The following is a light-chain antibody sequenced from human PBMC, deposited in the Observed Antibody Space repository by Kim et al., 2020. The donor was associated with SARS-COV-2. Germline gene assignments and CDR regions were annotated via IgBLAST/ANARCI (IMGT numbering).Light chain of an antibody. CDR3: QVGDSSSDHPV. V-gene: IGLV3-21*04. Sequence: PGKTARITCGGNNIGNKSVHWYQQKPGQAPVLVIYYDSDRPSGIPERFSGSNSGNTATLTISRVEAGDEADYYCQVGDSSSDHPVFGGGTQLTVL. CDR2: YDS. CDR1: NIGNKS. J-gene: IGLJ2*01.